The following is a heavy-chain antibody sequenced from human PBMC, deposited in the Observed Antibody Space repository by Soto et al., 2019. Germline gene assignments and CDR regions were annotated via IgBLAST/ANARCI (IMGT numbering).Heavy chain of an antibody. CDR1: GFTFSDYY. CDR2: ISSSSSYT. CDR3: ASQRYYYDSSGYYLEYFQH. J-gene: IGHJ1*01. Sequence: GGSLRLSCAASGFTFSDYYMSWIRQAPGKGLEWVSYISSSSSYTNYADSVKGRFTISRDNAKNSLYLQMNSLRAEDTAVYYYASQRYYYDSSGYYLEYFQHWGQGTLVTVSS. V-gene: IGHV3-11*03. D-gene: IGHD3-22*01.